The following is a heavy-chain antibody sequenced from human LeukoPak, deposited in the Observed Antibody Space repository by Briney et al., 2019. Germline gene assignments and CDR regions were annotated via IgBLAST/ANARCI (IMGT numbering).Heavy chain of an antibody. V-gene: IGHV3-30*02. CDR3: AKDIGRLWLGESSWDY. D-gene: IGHD3-10*01. CDR2: ILYDGSNK. J-gene: IGHJ4*02. Sequence: GGSLRLSCAASGFTFSSYGMHWVRQAPGRGLEWVAFILYDGSNKYYADSVKGRFTISRDNSKNTLYLQMNSLRADDTAVYYCAKDIGRLWLGESSWDYWGQGTLVTVSS. CDR1: GFTFSSYG.